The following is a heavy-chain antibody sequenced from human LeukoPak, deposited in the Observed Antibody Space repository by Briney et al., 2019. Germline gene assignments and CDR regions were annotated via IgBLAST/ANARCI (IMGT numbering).Heavy chain of an antibody. CDR2: FSKSDTS. V-gene: IGHV4-31*11. Sequence: SEALSLTCADSGDSVTSDCYYWTWLRHHPGKSLECIGYFSKSDTSSPTPSLKSRVSISVDTSDNQFSLRLTSVTAADTAAYYCARDVVVTSSPDAFDFWGQGTMVT. D-gene: IGHD2-21*02. CDR1: GDSVTSDCYY. J-gene: IGHJ3*01. CDR3: ARDVVVTSSPDAFDF.